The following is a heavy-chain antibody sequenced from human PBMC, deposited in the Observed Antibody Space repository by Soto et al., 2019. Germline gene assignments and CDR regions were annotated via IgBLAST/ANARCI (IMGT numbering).Heavy chain of an antibody. CDR3: ARVIEAYSNYGMDV. D-gene: IGHD3-16*02. CDR1: GFTFDNYA. J-gene: IGHJ6*02. Sequence: GGSLRLSCAASGFTFDNYAMRWVRQAPGKGLVWVSRINSDGSSTSYADSVKGRFTISRDNAKNTLYLQMNSLRAEDTAVYYCARVIEAYSNYGMDVWGQGTTVTVSS. V-gene: IGHV3-74*01. CDR2: INSDGSST.